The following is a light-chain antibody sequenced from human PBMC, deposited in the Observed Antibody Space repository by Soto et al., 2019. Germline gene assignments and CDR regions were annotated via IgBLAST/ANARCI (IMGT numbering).Light chain of an antibody. J-gene: IGKJ1*01. V-gene: IGKV2-28*01. CDR1: ECLLHSNGFNY. CDR3: MQTLQTPPWT. Sequence: DIEMTQSPLSLPVIPGETASISCRSSECLLHSNGFNYLDWYLQKPGQSPQLLIYLGSTRASGVPDRFSGSGTGTDFTLKISRVEAEDVGVYYCMQTLQTPPWTFGQGTKVEIK. CDR2: LGS.